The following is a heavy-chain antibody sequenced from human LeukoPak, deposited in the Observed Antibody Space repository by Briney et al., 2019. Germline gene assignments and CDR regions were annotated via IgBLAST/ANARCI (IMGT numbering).Heavy chain of an antibody. V-gene: IGHV4-4*07. J-gene: IGHJ4*01. CDR1: GDSISSYY. CDR3: ARGTGSLFY. D-gene: IGHD3-10*01. Sequence: SETLSLTCTVSGDSISSYYWSWIRQPAGKGLEWIGRIYTSGTTNYNPSLKGRVTISIETSKSQFSLNLNSVTAADTAVYYCARGTGSLFYWGHGILVTVSS. CDR2: IYTSGTT.